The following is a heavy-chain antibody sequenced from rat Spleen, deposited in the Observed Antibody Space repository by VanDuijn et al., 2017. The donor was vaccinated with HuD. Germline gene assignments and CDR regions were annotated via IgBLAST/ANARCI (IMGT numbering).Heavy chain of an antibody. D-gene: IGHD5-1*01. J-gene: IGHJ2*01. CDR2: ISYDGSST. Sequence: EVKLLESDGGLVQPGRSLKLSCAASGFTFSDYYMAWVRQAPTKGLEWVATISYDGSSTYYRDSVKGRFTISREDGRSTLYLQMNSLRSEDTATYYCTRENWVFDYWGQGVMVTVSS. CDR1: GFTFSDYY. V-gene: IGHV5-29*01. CDR3: TRENWVFDY.